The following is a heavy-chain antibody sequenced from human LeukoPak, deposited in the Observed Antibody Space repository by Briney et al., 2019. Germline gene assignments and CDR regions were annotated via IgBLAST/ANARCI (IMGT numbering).Heavy chain of an antibody. CDR1: GFTFSSYW. Sequence: GGSLRLSCAASGFTFSSYWVSWVRQAPGKGLEWVANIKQDGSEKYYVDSVKGRFTISRDNAKNTLYLQMNSLRAEDTAVYYCAKRVVWAAAGTEFVWGQGTLVTVSS. V-gene: IGHV3-7*03. CDR3: AKRVVWAAAGTEFV. D-gene: IGHD6-13*01. CDR2: IKQDGSEK. J-gene: IGHJ4*02.